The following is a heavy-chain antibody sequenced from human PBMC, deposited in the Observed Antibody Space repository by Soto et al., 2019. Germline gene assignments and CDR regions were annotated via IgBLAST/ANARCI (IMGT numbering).Heavy chain of an antibody. D-gene: IGHD5-12*01. Sequence: SETLSLTCTVSGGSISNYYWSWIRQPPGRGLEWIGHIFYSGSTNYNPALKSRVTISVDTSKSQFSLKLSSVTAADTAVYYCARDPVDGYAFFDYWGQGILVTVSS. V-gene: IGHV4-59*01. CDR2: IFYSGST. CDR3: ARDPVDGYAFFDY. CDR1: GGSISNYY. J-gene: IGHJ4*02.